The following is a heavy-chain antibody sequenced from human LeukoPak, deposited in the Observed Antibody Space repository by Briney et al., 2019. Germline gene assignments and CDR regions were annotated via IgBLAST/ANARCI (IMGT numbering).Heavy chain of an antibody. V-gene: IGHV4-59*01. CDR3: WRGGWWSNV. Sequence: SETLSLTCTVSGDSISGYYWTWIRQPPGKGLEWIGFIYYTGTTNYNPSLKSRVPVSVDTSKSQISLKLSSVAAADTAVYYCWRGGWWSNVWGPGTAVAVSS. CDR1: GDSISGYY. D-gene: IGHD2-15*01. J-gene: IGHJ6*02. CDR2: IYYTGTT.